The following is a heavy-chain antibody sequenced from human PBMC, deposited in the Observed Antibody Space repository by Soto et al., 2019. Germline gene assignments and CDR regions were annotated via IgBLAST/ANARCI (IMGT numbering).Heavy chain of an antibody. J-gene: IGHJ6*02. CDR3: AKDKKFTIFGGDYYYGMDV. D-gene: IGHD3-3*01. Sequence: GGSLRLSCAASGFTFSSYGMHWVRQAPGKGLEWVAVISYDGSNKYYADSVKGRFTISRDNSKNTLYLQMNSLRAEDTAVYYCAKDKKFTIFGGDYYYGMDVWGQGTTVTVSS. V-gene: IGHV3-30*18. CDR1: GFTFSSYG. CDR2: ISYDGSNK.